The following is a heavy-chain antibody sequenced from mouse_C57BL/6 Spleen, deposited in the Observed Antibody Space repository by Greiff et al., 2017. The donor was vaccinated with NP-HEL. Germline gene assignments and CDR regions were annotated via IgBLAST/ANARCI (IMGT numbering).Heavy chain of an antibody. CDR1: GFTFSDYG. D-gene: IGHD2-5*01. Sequence: DVMLVESGGGLVKPGGSLKLSCAASGFTFSDYGMHWVRQAPEKGLEWVAYISSGSSTIYYADTVKGRFTISRDNAKNTLFLQMTSLRSEDTAMYYCASRPSNYFYAMDYWGQGTSVTVSS. J-gene: IGHJ4*01. CDR2: ISSGSSTI. V-gene: IGHV5-17*01. CDR3: ASRPSNYFYAMDY.